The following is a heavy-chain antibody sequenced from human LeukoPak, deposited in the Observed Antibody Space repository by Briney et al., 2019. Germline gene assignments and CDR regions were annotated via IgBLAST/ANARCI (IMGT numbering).Heavy chain of an antibody. Sequence: RASVKVSCKASGYTFTSYAMHWVRQAPGQRLEWMGWINAGNGNTKYSQKFQGRVTITRDTSASTAYMELSSLRSEDTAVYYRARDRSATAPLSTWGQGTLVTVSS. CDR2: INAGNGNT. CDR1: GYTFTSYA. V-gene: IGHV1-3*01. J-gene: IGHJ4*02. D-gene: IGHD2-21*02. CDR3: ARDRSATAPLST.